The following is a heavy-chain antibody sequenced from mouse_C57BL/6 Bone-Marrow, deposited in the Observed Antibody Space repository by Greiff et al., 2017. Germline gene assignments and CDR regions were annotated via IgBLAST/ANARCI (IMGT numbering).Heavy chain of an antibody. Sequence: VQLQQPGAELVMPGASVKLSCKASGYTFTSYWMHWVWQRPGQGPEWIGEIDPSDSFTNYNQKFKGKSTLTVDKSSSTAYMQLSSLTSEDSAVYYCARRGYYGSSHWYFDVWGTGTTVTVSS. CDR3: ARRGYYGSSHWYFDV. CDR2: IDPSDSFT. CDR1: GYTFTSYW. D-gene: IGHD1-1*01. J-gene: IGHJ1*03. V-gene: IGHV1-69*01.